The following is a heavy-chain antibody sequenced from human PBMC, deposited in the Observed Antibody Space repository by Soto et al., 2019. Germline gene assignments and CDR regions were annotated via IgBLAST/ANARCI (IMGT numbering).Heavy chain of an antibody. CDR1: GYTLTELS. Sequence: VKVSCKVSGYTLTELSMHWVRQAPGKGLEWMGGFDPEDGETIYAQKFQGRVTMTEDTSISTAYMELSSLRSEDTAVYYCARDEFLTGPENCFDPWGQGTLVTVS. J-gene: IGHJ5*02. D-gene: IGHD3-9*01. V-gene: IGHV1-24*01. CDR2: FDPEDGET. CDR3: ARDEFLTGPENCFDP.